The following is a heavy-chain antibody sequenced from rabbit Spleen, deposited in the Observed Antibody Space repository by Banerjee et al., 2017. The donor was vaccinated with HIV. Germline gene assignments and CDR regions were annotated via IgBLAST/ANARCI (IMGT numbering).Heavy chain of an antibody. CDR1: GFSFSSGYD. J-gene: IGHJ6*01. D-gene: IGHD8-1*01. CDR3: ARDAASSFSSYGMDL. Sequence: QQQLEESGGGLVKPGASLTLPCNASGFSFSSGYDMCWVRQAPGKGLEWIGCIDGGSRGTTWYASWAKGRFTITRSTSLNTVTLQMTSLTAADTATYFCARDAASSFSSYGMDLWGPGTLVTVS. V-gene: IGHV1S43*01. CDR2: IDGGSRGTT.